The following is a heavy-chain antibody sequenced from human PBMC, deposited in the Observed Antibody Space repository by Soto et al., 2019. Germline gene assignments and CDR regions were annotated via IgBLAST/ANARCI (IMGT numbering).Heavy chain of an antibody. CDR1: GDSVSSNSAA. D-gene: IGHD7-27*01. CDR2: TYYRSKWYN. V-gene: IGHV6-1*01. CDR3: ARMHTPITDCDRPLTGDQDYYYMDD. J-gene: IGHJ6*03. Sequence: SQTLSLTCAISGDSVSSNSAAWNWIRQSPSRGLEWLGRTYYRSKWYNDYAVSVKSRITINPDTSKNQFSLQLNSVTPEDTAVYYCARMHTPITDCDRPLTGDQDYYYMDDWGKGTTVTVSS.